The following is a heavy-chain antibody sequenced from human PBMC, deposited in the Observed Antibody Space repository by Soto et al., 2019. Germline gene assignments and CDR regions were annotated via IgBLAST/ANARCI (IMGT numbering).Heavy chain of an antibody. CDR3: ARAEIYYYDSSGSPRHYFDY. V-gene: IGHV4-59*01. J-gene: IGHJ4*02. D-gene: IGHD3-22*01. Sequence: SETLSLTCTVSGGSISSYYWSWIRQPPGKGLEWIGYIYYSGSTNYNPSLKSRVTISVDTSKNQFSLKLSSVTAADTAVYYCARAEIYYYDSSGSPRHYFDYWGQGTLVTVSS. CDR2: IYYSGST. CDR1: GGSISSYY.